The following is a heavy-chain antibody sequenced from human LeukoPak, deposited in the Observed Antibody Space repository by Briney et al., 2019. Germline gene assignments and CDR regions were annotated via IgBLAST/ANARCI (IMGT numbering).Heavy chain of an antibody. CDR1: GGSISSSSYY. Sequence: SETLSLTCTVSGGSISSSSYYWAWIRQPPGKGLEWIGSIYYSGSTYYNPSLKSRVTISVDTSKNQFSLKLSSVTAADTAVYYCARLEMTTHFDYWGQGTLVTVSS. J-gene: IGHJ4*02. V-gene: IGHV4-39*01. CDR2: IYYSGST. CDR3: ARLEMTTHFDY. D-gene: IGHD5-24*01.